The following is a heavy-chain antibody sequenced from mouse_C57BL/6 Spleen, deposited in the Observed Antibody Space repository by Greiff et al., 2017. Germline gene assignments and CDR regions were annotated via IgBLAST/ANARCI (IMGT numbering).Heavy chain of an antibody. CDR2: IYPRSGNT. J-gene: IGHJ1*03. Sequence: QVQLQQSGAELARPGASVKLSCKASGYTFTSYGISWVKQRTGQGLEWIGEIYPRSGNTYYNEKFKGKATLTADKSSSTAYMELRSLTSEDSAVYFCARSGTTLVATEWYFDVWGTGTTVTVSS. CDR1: GYTFTSYG. D-gene: IGHD1-1*01. CDR3: ARSGTTLVATEWYFDV. V-gene: IGHV1-81*01.